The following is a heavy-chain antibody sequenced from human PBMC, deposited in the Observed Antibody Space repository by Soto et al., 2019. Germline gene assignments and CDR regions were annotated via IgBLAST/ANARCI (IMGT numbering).Heavy chain of an antibody. CDR2: IYWDDDK. CDR1: GFSLSTSGVG. Sequence: QITLKESGPTLVKPTQTLTLTCTFSGFSLSTSGVGVGWIRQPPGKDLDWLALIYWDDDKRYSPSLKSRLTITKDTSKNQVVHTMTNMDPVDTATYYCAHSDGELGPCDYWGQGTLVTVSS. J-gene: IGHJ4*02. D-gene: IGHD1-26*01. CDR3: AHSDGELGPCDY. V-gene: IGHV2-5*02.